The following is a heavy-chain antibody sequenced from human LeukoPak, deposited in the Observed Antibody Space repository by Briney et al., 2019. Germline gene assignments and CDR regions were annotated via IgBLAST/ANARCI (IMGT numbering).Heavy chain of an antibody. D-gene: IGHD3-10*01. CDR1: GYTFTSYG. V-gene: IGHV1-18*01. J-gene: IGHJ3*02. CDR3: ARSGVLLWFGELLSPTLFDI. CDR2: ISAYNGNT. Sequence: ASVKVSCKASGYTFTSYGISWVRQAPGQGLEWMGWISAYNGNTNYAQKLQGTVTMTTDTSTSTAYMELRSLRSDDTAVYYCARSGVLLWFGELLSPTLFDIWGQGTMVTVSS.